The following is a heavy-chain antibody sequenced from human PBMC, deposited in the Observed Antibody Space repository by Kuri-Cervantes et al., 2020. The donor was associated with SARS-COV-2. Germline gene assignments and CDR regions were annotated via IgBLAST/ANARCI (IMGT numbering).Heavy chain of an antibody. CDR2: IWYDGINK. CDR1: GFTFSSYG. J-gene: IGHJ6*04. V-gene: IGHV3-33*01. Sequence: GESLKISCAASGFTFSSYGMHWVRQAPGKGLEWVALIWYDGINKYYADSVKGRFTISRDNAKNSLYLQMSSLRAEDTAFYYCARDTRAFSWRAPQRSSYMDVWGKGTTITVSS. D-gene: IGHD3-3*01. CDR3: ARDTRAFSWRAPQRSSYMDV.